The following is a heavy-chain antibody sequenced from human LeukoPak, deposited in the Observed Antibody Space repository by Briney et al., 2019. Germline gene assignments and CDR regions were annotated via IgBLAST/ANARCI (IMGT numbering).Heavy chain of an antibody. D-gene: IGHD2-2*01. CDR2: ISSSSSYI. CDR1: GFTFSSYS. V-gene: IGHV3-21*01. Sequence: SGGSLRLSCAASGFTFSSYSMNWVRQAPGKGLEWVSSISSSSSYIYYADSVKGRFTISRDNAKNSLYLQMNSLRAEDTAVYYCARQKPYIVVVPAAIKPRAFDIWGQGTMVTVSS. CDR3: ARQKPYIVVVPAAIKPRAFDI. J-gene: IGHJ3*02.